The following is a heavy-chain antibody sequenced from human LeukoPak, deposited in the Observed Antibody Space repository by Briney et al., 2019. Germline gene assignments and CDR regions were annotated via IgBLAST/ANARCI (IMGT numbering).Heavy chain of an antibody. CDR2: ISGSGGST. CDR1: GFTFSSYG. D-gene: IGHD6-19*01. V-gene: IGHV3-23*01. CDR3: ARGLESSGWYGMDV. J-gene: IGHJ6*02. Sequence: GGSLRLSCAASGFTFSSYGMHWVRQAPGKGLEWVSAISGSGGSTYYADSAKGRFTISRDNSKNTLYLQMNSLRAEDTAVYYCARGLESSGWYGMDVWGQGTTIIVSS.